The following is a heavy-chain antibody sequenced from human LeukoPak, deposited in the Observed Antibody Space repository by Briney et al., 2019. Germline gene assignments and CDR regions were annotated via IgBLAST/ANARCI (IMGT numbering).Heavy chain of an antibody. V-gene: IGHV1-24*01. D-gene: IGHD2-15*01. CDR3: ATVSRYCSGGSCSGRNWFDP. CDR1: GYTLTELS. CDR2: FDPEDGET. Sequence: GASVKVSCKVSGYTLTELSMHWVRQAPGKGLEWMGGFDPEDGETIYAQKFQGRVTMTEDTSTDTAYMELSSLRSEDTAVYYCATVSRYCSGGSCSGRNWFDPWGQGTLVTASS. J-gene: IGHJ5*02.